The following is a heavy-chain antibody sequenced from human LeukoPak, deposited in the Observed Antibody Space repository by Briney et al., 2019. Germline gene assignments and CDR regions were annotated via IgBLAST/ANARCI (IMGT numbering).Heavy chain of an antibody. CDR1: GGSISSGDYY. CDR2: IYYNGST. J-gene: IGHJ4*02. D-gene: IGHD5-24*01. Sequence: SETLSLTCTVSGGSISSGDYYWSWIRQPPGKGLEWIGYIYYNGSTYYNPSLKSRVTISVDTSKNQFSLKLSSVTAADTAVYYCARSLGLQLRSPLFDYWGQGTLVTVSS. V-gene: IGHV4-30-4*01. CDR3: ARSLGLQLRSPLFDY.